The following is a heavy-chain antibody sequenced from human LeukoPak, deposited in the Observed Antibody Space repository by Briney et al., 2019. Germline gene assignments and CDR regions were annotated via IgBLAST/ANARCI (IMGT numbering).Heavy chain of an antibody. D-gene: IGHD2-15*01. V-gene: IGHV4-34*01. CDR3: ARAEVVVAALHP. CDR1: GGSFSGYY. Sequence: PSETLSLTCAVYGGSFSGYYWSWIRQPPGKGLEWIGEINHSGSTNYNPSLKSRVTISVDTSKNQFSLKLSSVTAADTAVYYCARAEVVVAALHPWGQGTLVTVSS. J-gene: IGHJ5*02. CDR2: INHSGST.